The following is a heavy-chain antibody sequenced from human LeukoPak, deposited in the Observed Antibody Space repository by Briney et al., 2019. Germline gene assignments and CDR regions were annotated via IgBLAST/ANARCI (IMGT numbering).Heavy chain of an antibody. J-gene: IGHJ4*02. CDR2: ISGSGGST. CDR3: AKVRSGWSRAGPQPYYFDY. D-gene: IGHD6-19*01. V-gene: IGHV3-23*01. CDR1: GFTFSSYA. Sequence: GGSLRLSCAASGFTFSSYAMSWVRQAPGKGLEWVSAISGSGGSTYYADSVKGRFTISRDNSKNTLYLQMNSLRAEDTAVYYCAKVRSGWSRAGPQPYYFDYWGQETLVTVSS.